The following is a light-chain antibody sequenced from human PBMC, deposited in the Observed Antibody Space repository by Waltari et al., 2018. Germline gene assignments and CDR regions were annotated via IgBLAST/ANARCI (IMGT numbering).Light chain of an antibody. V-gene: IGLV2-8*01. CDR1: SGDIGAYNS. Sequence: QSALTQPPSASGSPGQSVTISCTGTSGDIGAYNSVSWYQQPPGRAPKLMIYEVTKRPSGVPDRFSGSRSGNTASLTVSGLQTEDEADYFCSSYAESNVLFGGGTKLTVL. J-gene: IGLJ2*01. CDR2: EVT. CDR3: SSYAESNVL.